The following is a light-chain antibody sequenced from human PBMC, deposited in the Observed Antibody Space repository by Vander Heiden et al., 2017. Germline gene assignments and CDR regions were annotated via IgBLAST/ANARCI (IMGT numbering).Light chain of an antibody. V-gene: IGKV3-20*01. Sequence: GLTQSPGTLSWSPGDRATLSYRARPSGTGNFLAWYQQKPGQAPRILIERVSNRATDVPDRVSGSGSDTDFTITISILEPEDFAVYYCQQYGTARRTFGQGTKVEIK. CDR3: QQYGTARRT. CDR2: RVS. J-gene: IGKJ2*01. CDR1: PSGTGNF.